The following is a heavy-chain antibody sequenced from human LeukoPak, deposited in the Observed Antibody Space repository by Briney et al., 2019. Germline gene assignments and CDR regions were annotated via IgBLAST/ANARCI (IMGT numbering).Heavy chain of an antibody. D-gene: IGHD1-26*01. CDR2: IYYSGST. Sequence: PSETLSPTCTVSGGSISSYYWSWIRQPPGKGLEWIGYIYYSGSTNYNPSLKSRVTISVDTSKNQFSLKLSSVTAADTAVYYCARESGSYPYCFDYWGQGTLVTVSS. CDR3: ARESGSYPYCFDY. V-gene: IGHV4-59*01. CDR1: GGSISSYY. J-gene: IGHJ4*02.